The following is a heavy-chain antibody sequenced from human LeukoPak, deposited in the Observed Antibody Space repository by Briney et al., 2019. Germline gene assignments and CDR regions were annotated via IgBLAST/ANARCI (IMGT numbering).Heavy chain of an antibody. J-gene: IGHJ6*03. CDR3: AREKFDKYSSGWYDKVDYYYYYMDV. CDR1: GGSISSYY. Sequence: SETLSLTCTVSGGSISSYYWSWIRQPAGKGLEWIGRIYTSGSTNYNPSLKSRVTMSVDMSKNQFSLKLSSVTAADTAVYYCAREKFDKYSSGWYDKVDYYYYYMDVWGKGTTVTVSS. CDR2: IYTSGST. D-gene: IGHD6-19*01. V-gene: IGHV4-4*07.